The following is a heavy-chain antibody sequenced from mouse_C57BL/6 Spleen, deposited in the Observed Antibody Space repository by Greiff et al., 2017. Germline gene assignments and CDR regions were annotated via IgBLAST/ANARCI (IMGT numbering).Heavy chain of an antibody. V-gene: IGHV1-54*01. D-gene: IGHD2-10*01. J-gene: IGHJ2*01. CDR2: INPGSGGT. Sequence: QVQLKASGAELVRPGTSVKVSCKASGYAFTNYLIEWVKQRPGQGLEWIGVINPGSGGTNYNEKFKGKATLTADKSSSTAYMQLSSLTSEDSAVYFCARSAYYGNFFDYWGQGTTLTVSS. CDR1: GYAFTNYL. CDR3: ARSAYYGNFFDY.